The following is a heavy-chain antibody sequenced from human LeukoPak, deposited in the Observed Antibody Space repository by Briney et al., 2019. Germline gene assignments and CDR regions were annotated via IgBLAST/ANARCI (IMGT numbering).Heavy chain of an antibody. CDR3: AKDRDIVVVVALTGGMDV. CDR1: GFTFSSYE. CDR2: ISSSGSTI. D-gene: IGHD2-15*01. V-gene: IGHV3-48*03. Sequence: PGGSLRLSCAASGFTFSSYEMDWVRQAPGKGLEWVSYISSSGSTIYYADSVKGRFTISRDNAKNSLYLQMNSLRAEDTAVYYCAKDRDIVVVVALTGGMDVWGQGTTVTVSS. J-gene: IGHJ6*02.